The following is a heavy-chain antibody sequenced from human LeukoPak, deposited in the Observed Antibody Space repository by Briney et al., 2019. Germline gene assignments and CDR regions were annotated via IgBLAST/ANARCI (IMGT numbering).Heavy chain of an antibody. Sequence: SETLSLTCTVSGGSISSYYWSWIWPPRKGLEWIGRIHTSGSTNYNPSLKSRVTMSVDTSNNQFSLKLSSVTAADTTVYYCARDSIAAAAWGDWGQGTLVTVSS. V-gene: IGHV4-4*07. CDR2: IHTSGST. CDR1: GGSISSYY. CDR3: ARDSIAAAAWGD. D-gene: IGHD6-13*01. J-gene: IGHJ4*02.